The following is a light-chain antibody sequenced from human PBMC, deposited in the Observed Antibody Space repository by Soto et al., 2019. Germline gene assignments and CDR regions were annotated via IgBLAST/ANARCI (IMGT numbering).Light chain of an antibody. Sequence: EIVLTQSPGTLSLSPGERATLSCRASQSVNSRNLGWYQQEPGQAPRLLIYGASNRATGIPDRFSGSVSGTDITLTISRLEPEDFAVYYCQQRSNWPPYTFGQGTKVDIK. CDR3: QQRSNWPPYT. CDR2: GAS. CDR1: QSVNSRN. V-gene: IGKV3D-20*02. J-gene: IGKJ2*01.